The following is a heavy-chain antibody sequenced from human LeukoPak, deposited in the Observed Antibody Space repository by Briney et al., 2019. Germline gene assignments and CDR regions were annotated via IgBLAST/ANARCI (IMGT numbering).Heavy chain of an antibody. V-gene: IGHV4-4*07. J-gene: IGHJ4*02. Sequence: SETLSLTCTVSGGSISSYYWSWIRQLAGKGLEWIGRIYTSGSTNYNPSLKSRVTMSVDTSKNQFSLKLSSVTTADTAVYYCARERITMVRGGRGEVLDYWGQGTLVTVSS. CDR3: ARERITMVRGGRGEVLDY. CDR2: IYTSGST. D-gene: IGHD3-10*01. CDR1: GGSISSYY.